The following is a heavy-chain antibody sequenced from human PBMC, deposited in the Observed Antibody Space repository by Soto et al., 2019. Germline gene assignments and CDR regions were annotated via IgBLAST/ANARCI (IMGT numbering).Heavy chain of an antibody. V-gene: IGHV3-23*01. CDR1: GFSFSNFA. Sequence: EVQLLESGGGLEQPGGSLKLSCAASGFSFSNFAVTWVRQAPGKGLEWVSTISGSGNSRYYEDSVKGWFTVSRDNSKDTLYLQMNSLRAEDTAVYYCAKEFLAAVTDTKGVYHYYYGMDVWGHGTTVTVSS. CDR2: ISGSGNSR. CDR3: AKEFLAAVTDTKGVYHYYYGMDV. J-gene: IGHJ6*02. D-gene: IGHD6-19*01.